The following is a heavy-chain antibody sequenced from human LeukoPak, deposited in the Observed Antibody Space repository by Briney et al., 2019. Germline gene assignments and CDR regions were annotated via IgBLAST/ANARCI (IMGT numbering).Heavy chain of an antibody. D-gene: IGHD2-2*01. CDR2: ISGSGGST. V-gene: IGHV3-23*01. Sequence: PGGSLRLSCAASGFSLSSHAMSWVRQAPGKGLEWVSAISGSGGSTYYADSVKGRFTISRDNSKNTLYLQMNSLRAEDTAVYYCAKHSEGYVVVVPAANYYYYYMDVWGKGTTVTISS. CDR1: GFSLSSHA. CDR3: AKHSEGYVVVVPAANYYYYYMDV. J-gene: IGHJ6*03.